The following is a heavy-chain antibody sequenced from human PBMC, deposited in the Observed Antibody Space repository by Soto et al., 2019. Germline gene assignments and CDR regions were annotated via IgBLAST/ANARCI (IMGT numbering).Heavy chain of an antibody. V-gene: IGHV4-30-2*01. J-gene: IGHJ5*02. CDR2: IYHSGST. D-gene: IGHD2-2*01. CDR3: ARTDYCSSTSCYREGYTWFDP. Sequence: TLSLTCAVSGGSISSGGYSWSWIRQPPGKGLEWIGYIYHSGSTYYNPSLKSRVTISVDRSKNQFSPKLSSVTAADTAVYYCARTDYCSSTSCYREGYTWFDPWGQGTLVTVSS. CDR1: GGSISSGGYS.